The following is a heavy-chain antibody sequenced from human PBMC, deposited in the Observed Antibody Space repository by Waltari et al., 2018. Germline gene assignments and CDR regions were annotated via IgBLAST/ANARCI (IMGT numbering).Heavy chain of an antibody. CDR2: VYSSGSP. J-gene: IGHJ4*02. V-gene: IGHV4-39*01. D-gene: IGHD3-10*01. Sequence: GKGLEWIGSVYSSGSPHYKSSLKSRVTMSVDMSKNQFSLRLTSVTAADTATYYCARQSYGSGTYEFDFWGQGALVTVSS. CDR3: ARQSYGSGTYEFDF.